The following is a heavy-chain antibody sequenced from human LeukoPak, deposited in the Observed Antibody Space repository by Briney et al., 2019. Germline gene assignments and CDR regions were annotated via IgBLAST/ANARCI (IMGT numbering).Heavy chain of an antibody. CDR2: ISYDGSNK. J-gene: IGHJ4*02. Sequence: GGSLRLSCAASGFTFSSYAMHWVRQAPGKGLEWVAVISYDGSNKYYADSVKGRFTISRDNSKNTLYLQMNSLRAEDTAVYYCARERGFVGKPDYWGQGTLVTVSS. D-gene: IGHD1-14*01. V-gene: IGHV3-30*04. CDR1: GFTFSSYA. CDR3: ARERGFVGKPDY.